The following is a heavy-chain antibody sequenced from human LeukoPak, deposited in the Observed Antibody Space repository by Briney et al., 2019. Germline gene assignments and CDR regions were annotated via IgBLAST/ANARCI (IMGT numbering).Heavy chain of an antibody. V-gene: IGHV4-38-2*02. CDR1: GYSISSGYY. D-gene: IGHD3-22*01. CDR2: IYHSGST. CDR3: ARDSSGPSYSLDV. J-gene: IGHJ6*03. Sequence: PSETESLTCTVSGYSISSGYYWGRIRQPPGKGLEWIGSIYHSGSTYYNPSLKSRVTISVDTSKNQFSLKLSSVTAADTAVYYCARDSSGPSYSLDVWGKGTTVTVSS.